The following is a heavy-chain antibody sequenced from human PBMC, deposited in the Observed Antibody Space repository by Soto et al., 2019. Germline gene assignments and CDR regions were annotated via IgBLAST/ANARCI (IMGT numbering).Heavy chain of an antibody. J-gene: IGHJ4*02. V-gene: IGHV3-30*18. CDR3: AKDPGLRKVDYDPPSRFDY. CDR2: ISYDGSNK. CDR1: GFTFSSYG. Sequence: QVQLVESGGGVVQPGRSLRLSCAASGFTFSSYGMHWVRQAPGKGLEWVAVISYDGSNKYYADPVKGRFTISRDNSKNTLYLQMNSLRAEDTAVYYCAKDPGLRKVDYDPPSRFDYWGQGTLVTVSS. D-gene: IGHD4-17*01.